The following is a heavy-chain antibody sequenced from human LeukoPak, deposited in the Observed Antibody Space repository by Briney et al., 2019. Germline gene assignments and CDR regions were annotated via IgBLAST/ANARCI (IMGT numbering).Heavy chain of an antibody. D-gene: IGHD6-13*01. Sequence: PSETLSLTCIVSGGSISSSSYYWGWIRQPPGKGLEWIGSIYYRGSTYYNPSLKSRVTISVDTSKNQFSLKLSSVTAADTAVYYCARDRPDSSSWYYGSSRWFVPWGQGTLVTVSS. CDR1: GGSISSSSYY. CDR2: IYYRGST. J-gene: IGHJ5*02. V-gene: IGHV4-39*07. CDR3: ARDRPDSSSWYYGSSRWFVP.